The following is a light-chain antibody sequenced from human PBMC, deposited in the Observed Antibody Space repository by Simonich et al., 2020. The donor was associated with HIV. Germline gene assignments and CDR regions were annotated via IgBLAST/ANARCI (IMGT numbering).Light chain of an antibody. V-gene: IGKV1-5*03. J-gene: IGKJ2*01. Sequence: DIQMTQSPSTLSASVGDRVTITCRASQSINSWLAWYQQKPGKAPKLLIYKASSLESGVLSRFSGSGSGTEFTLTISSLQPDDFATYYCQQYHNYYTFGQGTKLEIK. CDR2: KAS. CDR1: QSINSW. CDR3: QQYHNYYT.